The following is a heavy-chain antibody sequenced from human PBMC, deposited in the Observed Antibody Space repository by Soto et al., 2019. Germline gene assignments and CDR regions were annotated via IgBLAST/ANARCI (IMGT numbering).Heavy chain of an antibody. CDR2: IDSGSRYK. J-gene: IGHJ4*02. CDR3: ARGLRCGGDPPPSDY. D-gene: IGHD2-21*02. Sequence: QVQLVESGGVLVKPGGSLRLSCAASGFTFSDYYMSWFRRAPGKGLEWLSYIDSGSRYKNYADSVKGRSTISRDNAQNTLYLELNRLKVEDTATYFWARGLRCGGDPPPSDYWGQGTGVTVSS. V-gene: IGHV3-11*05. CDR1: GFTFSDYY.